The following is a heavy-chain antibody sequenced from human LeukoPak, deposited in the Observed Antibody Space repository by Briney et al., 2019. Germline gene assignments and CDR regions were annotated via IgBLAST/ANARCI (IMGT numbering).Heavy chain of an antibody. D-gene: IGHD3-22*01. J-gene: IGHJ3*02. CDR2: ISWDGDTT. Sequence: GGSLRLSCAASGFTFDDYIIHWVRQAPGKGLEWVSLISWDGDTTYYADSVKGRFTISRDNSKNSLYLQMNSLRTEDTALYYCAKARGLIGGAFDIWGQGTMVTVSS. V-gene: IGHV3-43*01. CDR3: AKARGLIGGAFDI. CDR1: GFTFDDYI.